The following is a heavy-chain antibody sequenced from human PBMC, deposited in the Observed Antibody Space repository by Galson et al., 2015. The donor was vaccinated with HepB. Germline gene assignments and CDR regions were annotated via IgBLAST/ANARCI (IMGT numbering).Heavy chain of an antibody. CDR2: INPNSGGT. CDR3: ARAMGYYDFWSGQDF. CDR1: GYTFTGYY. V-gene: IGHV1-2*06. Sequence: SVKVSCKASGYTFTGYYMHWVRQAPGQGLEWMGRINPNSGGTHYAQKFQGRVTMTRDTSINTAYMELSRLRSDDTAVYYCARAMGYYDFWSGQDFWGQGTLVTVSS. D-gene: IGHD3-3*01. J-gene: IGHJ4*02.